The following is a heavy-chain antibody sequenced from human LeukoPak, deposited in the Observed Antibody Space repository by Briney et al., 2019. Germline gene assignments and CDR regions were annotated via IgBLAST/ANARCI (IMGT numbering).Heavy chain of an antibody. D-gene: IGHD6-19*01. J-gene: IGHJ4*02. CDR2: INHSGST. V-gene: IGHV4-34*01. Sequence: PSETLSLTCAVYGGSFSGYYWNWIRLPPGKGLEWIGEINHSGSTDYNPSLKSRVTMSIDASNNQFSLKLSSVTAADTAVYYCARSSVGHWLIIRRFDYWGQGTLVTVSS. CDR1: GGSFSGYY. CDR3: ARSSVGHWLIIRRFDY.